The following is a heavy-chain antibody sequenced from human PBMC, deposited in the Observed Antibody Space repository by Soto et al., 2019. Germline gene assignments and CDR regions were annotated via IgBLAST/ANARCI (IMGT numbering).Heavy chain of an antibody. J-gene: IGHJ4*02. CDR1: GFSLSDTTMG. CDR3: VRLFVGDGYTYYFDY. CDR2: IFWNDEK. D-gene: IGHD5-12*01. Sequence: SGPTLVNPTETLTLTCTVSGFSLSDTTMGVSWIRQPPGKALEWLAHIFWNDEKSYSTSLKSRLTISKDSSKSQVVLTMTDMDPVDTATYYCVRLFVGDGYTYYFDYWGQETXVTVSS. V-gene: IGHV2-26*01.